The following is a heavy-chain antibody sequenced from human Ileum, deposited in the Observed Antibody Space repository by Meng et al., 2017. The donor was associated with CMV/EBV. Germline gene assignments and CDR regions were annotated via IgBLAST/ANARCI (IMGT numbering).Heavy chain of an antibody. CDR2: INTNSGNT. CDR3: GRDVAGHYYLDY. Sequence: CKTSGYRFTTSHVHWVRQAPGQGLEWMGVINTNSGNTIYAPNFRGRVTMTRDTSTTTVYLHLSSLKPEDTAVFFCGRDVAGHYYLDYWGQGMLVTVSS. V-gene: IGHV1-46*01. D-gene: IGHD5-12*01. CDR1: GYRFTTSH. J-gene: IGHJ4*02.